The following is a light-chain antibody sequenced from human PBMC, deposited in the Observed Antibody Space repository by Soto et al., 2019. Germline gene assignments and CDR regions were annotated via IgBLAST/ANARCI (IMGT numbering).Light chain of an antibody. CDR2: DAS. Sequence: EIVLTQSPATLSLSPGERATLSCRASQSVSSYLAWYQQKPGQAPRLLIYDASNRATGIPVRFSGSGSGTDFTLTSSSLEPEDFAVYYCQQRSNWPGLTFGGGTKVEIK. CDR1: QSVSSY. V-gene: IGKV3-11*01. CDR3: QQRSNWPGLT. J-gene: IGKJ4*01.